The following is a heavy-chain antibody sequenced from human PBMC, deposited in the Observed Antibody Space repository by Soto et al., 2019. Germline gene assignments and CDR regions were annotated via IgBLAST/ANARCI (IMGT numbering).Heavy chain of an antibody. Sequence: PSVKVSCKTSGYSFTSYFMHWVRQAPGQGLEWMGIINPSGGSTNYAQKLQGRVSMTRDRSTSTVHMELSSLRSDDTAMYYCAREYGNYDSSGYYAYWGQGTLVTVSS. CDR1: GYSFTSYF. D-gene: IGHD3-22*01. CDR2: INPSGGST. J-gene: IGHJ4*02. CDR3: AREYGNYDSSGYYAY. V-gene: IGHV1-46*01.